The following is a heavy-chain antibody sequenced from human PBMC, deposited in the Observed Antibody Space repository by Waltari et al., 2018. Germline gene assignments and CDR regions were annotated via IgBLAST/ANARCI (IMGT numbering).Heavy chain of an antibody. D-gene: IGHD3-22*01. Sequence: EVQLVESGGGSVQPGGSLRLSRAASGFRFSTYIRHWVRQSPGEGLGWVSRIRSDGGTTRYADSVKGRFTISRDNAKNTLYLEMNSLRVEDTAMYYCARDYNYKVDYWGQGVLVTVSS. J-gene: IGHJ4*02. CDR1: GFRFSTYI. CDR3: ARDYNYKVDY. CDR2: IRSDGGTT. V-gene: IGHV3-74*01.